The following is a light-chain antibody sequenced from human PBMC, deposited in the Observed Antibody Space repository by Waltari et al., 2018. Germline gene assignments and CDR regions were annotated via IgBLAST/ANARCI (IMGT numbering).Light chain of an antibody. J-gene: IGLJ2*01. V-gene: IGLV4-69*01. CDR1: RGHSNYA. Sequence: QLVLTQSPSASASLGASVKLTCTLSRGHSNYAIAWHQQRPKKGPRYLMKLNSDGSHTKGDGIPDRFSGSSSGAERILTISSLQSEDEGDYYCQTWDTDIHVVFGGGTSLTVL. CDR2: LNSDGSH. CDR3: QTWDTDIHVV.